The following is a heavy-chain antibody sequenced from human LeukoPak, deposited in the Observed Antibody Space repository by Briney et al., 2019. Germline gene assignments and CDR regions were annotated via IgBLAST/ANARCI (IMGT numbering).Heavy chain of an antibody. CDR3: ASGSPSYSSSWYTPFDY. J-gene: IGHJ4*02. CDR2: INPNRGGT. D-gene: IGHD6-13*01. V-gene: IGHV1-2*02. Sequence: ASVKVSCKASGFTFTAYYMHWVRQAPGQGLEWMGWINPNRGGTNYAQKFQGRVTMTRDTSISTAYMELSRLRSDDTAVYYCASGSPSYSSSWYTPFDYWGQGTLVTVSS. CDR1: GFTFTAYY.